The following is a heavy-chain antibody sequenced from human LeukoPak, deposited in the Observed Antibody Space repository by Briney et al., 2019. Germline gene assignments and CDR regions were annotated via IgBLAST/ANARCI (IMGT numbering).Heavy chain of an antibody. CDR2: SDPEDGET. D-gene: IGHD3-22*01. CDR3: ATGTYYYDSSGYGPFDY. CDR1: GYTLTELS. Sequence: ASVKVSCKVSGYTLTELSMRWVRQAPGKGLEWMGGSDPEDGETIYAQKFQGRVTMTEDTSTDTAYMELSSLRSEDTAVYYCATGTYYYDSSGYGPFDYWGQGTLVTVSS. J-gene: IGHJ4*02. V-gene: IGHV1-24*01.